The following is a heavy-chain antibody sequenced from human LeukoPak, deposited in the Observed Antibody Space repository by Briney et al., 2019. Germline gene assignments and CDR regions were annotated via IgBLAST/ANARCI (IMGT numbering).Heavy chain of an antibody. Sequence: GGTLRLSCAASGFTFSRYWMRWVRQAPGKGLEGVANIKNDGSEEYYVDSVKGRFTISRDNARNSLFLQMNSLTVEDTAVYYCARAIRGSAVDTGDRWGQGTLVTVSS. CDR1: GFTFSRYW. V-gene: IGHV3-7*01. CDR3: ARAIRGSAVDTGDR. D-gene: IGHD3-10*01. J-gene: IGHJ4*02. CDR2: IKNDGSEE.